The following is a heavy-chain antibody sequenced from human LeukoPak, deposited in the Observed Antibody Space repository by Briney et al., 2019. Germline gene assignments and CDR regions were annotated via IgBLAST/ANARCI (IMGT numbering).Heavy chain of an antibody. CDR2: IRYDGSNK. Sequence: GGSLRLSCAASGFTFSSYAMIWVRQAPGKGLECVAFIRYDGSNKYYADSVKGRFTISRDNSKNTLYLQMNSLRAEDTAVYYCAKDLKVVPAAMGLDYWGQGTPVTVSS. CDR1: GFTFSSYA. J-gene: IGHJ4*02. V-gene: IGHV3-30*02. CDR3: AKDLKVVPAAMGLDY. D-gene: IGHD2-2*01.